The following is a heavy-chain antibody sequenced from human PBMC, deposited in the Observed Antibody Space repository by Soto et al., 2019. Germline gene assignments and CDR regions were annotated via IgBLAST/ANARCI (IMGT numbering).Heavy chain of an antibody. CDR3: ARDGYYDFWSGYYYYAVDV. J-gene: IGHJ6*02. D-gene: IGHD3-3*01. CDR1: GFTFSSYG. Sequence: GGSLRLSCAASGFTFSSYGMHWVRQAPGKGLEWVAVIWYDGSNKYYADSVKGRFTISRDNSKNTLYLQMNSLRAEDTAVYYCARDGYYDFWSGYYYYAVDVWGQGTTVTVSS. CDR2: IWYDGSNK. V-gene: IGHV3-33*01.